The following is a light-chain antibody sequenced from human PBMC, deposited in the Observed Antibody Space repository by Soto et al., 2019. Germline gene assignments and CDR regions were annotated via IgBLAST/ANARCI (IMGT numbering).Light chain of an antibody. CDR3: QKYNSAPWT. Sequence: DIHMTQSPSSLSASVEDIVTITCRASQSISSYLNWYQQKPGKAPKLLIYAASSLQSGVPSRFSGSGSGTDFTLTISSLQPEDVATYYCQKYNSAPWTFGQGTKVDIK. CDR1: QSISSY. CDR2: AAS. J-gene: IGKJ1*01. V-gene: IGKV1-39*01.